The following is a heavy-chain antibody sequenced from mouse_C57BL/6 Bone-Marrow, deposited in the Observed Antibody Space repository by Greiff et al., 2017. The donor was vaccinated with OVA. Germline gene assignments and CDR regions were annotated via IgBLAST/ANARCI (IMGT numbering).Heavy chain of an antibody. J-gene: IGHJ4*01. CDR1: GYAFSSSW. CDR3: ARPLYYAYPYAIDY. CDR2: IYPGDGGT. D-gene: IGHD2-2*01. Sequence: QVQLQQSGPELVKPGASVKISCKASGYAFSSSWMNWVKQRPGKGLEWIGRIYPGDGGTNYNGKFKGKATLTADKSSSTAYMQLSSLTSEDSAVYFCARPLYYAYPYAIDYWGQGTSVTVSS. V-gene: IGHV1-82*01.